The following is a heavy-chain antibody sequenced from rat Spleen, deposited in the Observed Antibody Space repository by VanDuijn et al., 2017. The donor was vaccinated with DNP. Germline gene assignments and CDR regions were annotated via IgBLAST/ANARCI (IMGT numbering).Heavy chain of an antibody. CDR3: ARVGDLHDGGDGDVLDV. J-gene: IGHJ4*01. D-gene: IGHD1-12*02. Sequence: EVQLVESGGDLVQPGRSLKLSCVASGFSFRDYDMAWVRQAPSKGLEWVACMSPTTRSSYYRDSVRGRFTVSRDDSTSTLYLQMNSLRSEDTATYYCARVGDLHDGGDGDVLDVWGQGTSVTVSS. CDR1: GFSFRDYD. CDR2: MSPTTRSS. V-gene: IGHV5-22*01.